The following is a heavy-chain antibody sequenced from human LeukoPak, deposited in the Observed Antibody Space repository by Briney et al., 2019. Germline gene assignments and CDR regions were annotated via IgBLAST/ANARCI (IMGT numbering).Heavy chain of an antibody. CDR1: GFTFSSSG. CDR3: GKGKSCSSSSAWGVFHI. J-gene: IGHJ3*02. CDR2: IRYVGSNK. V-gene: IGHV3-30*02. D-gene: IGHD6-6*01. Sequence: GASPRLSFAATGFTFSSSGMHWGRPAPGKGQLLVTFIRYVGSNKYYADSVKGSFTNSKDNFKKTLYLQMNSLSAEDKGVYLFGKGKSCSSSSAWGVFHIWGQGTMDSVSS.